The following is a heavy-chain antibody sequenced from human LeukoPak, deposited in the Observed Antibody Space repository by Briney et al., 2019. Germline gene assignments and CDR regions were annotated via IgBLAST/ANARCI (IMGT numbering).Heavy chain of an antibody. D-gene: IGHD3-3*01. CDR1: GGSFSAYY. J-gene: IGHJ5*02. CDR2: IDHTGST. V-gene: IGHV4-34*01. CDR3: ALDLTPFYDFWSGYYET. Sequence: PSETLSLTCALYGGSFSAYYWSWIRQPPGKGLEWIGEIDHTGSTTYNPPLKSRVTISVDTSKNQLSLKLSSVSAADTALYYCALDLTPFYDFWSGYYETWGQGTLVTVSS.